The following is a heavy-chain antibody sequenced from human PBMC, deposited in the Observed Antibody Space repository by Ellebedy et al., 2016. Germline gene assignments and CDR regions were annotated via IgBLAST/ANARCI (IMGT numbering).Heavy chain of an antibody. CDR1: GFTFSSYG. Sequence: GGSLRLSCAASGFTFSSYGMHWVRQAPGKGLEWVSVIYSGGSTYYADSVKGRFTISRDNSKNTLYLQMNSLRAEDTAVYYCAKDLVVPDFDYWGQGTLVTVSS. D-gene: IGHD2-15*01. CDR3: AKDLVVPDFDY. V-gene: IGHV3-NL1*01. J-gene: IGHJ4*02. CDR2: IYSGGST.